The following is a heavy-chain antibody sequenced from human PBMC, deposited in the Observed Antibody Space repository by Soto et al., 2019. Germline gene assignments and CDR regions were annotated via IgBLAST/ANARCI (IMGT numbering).Heavy chain of an antibody. CDR1: GGILRSHP. J-gene: IGHJ3*02. Sequence: ASVKVSCKESGGILRSHPSSWVRQATRRGLEWMGGIIPIYGTTNFGQRFKGRVTITADKSTTTTYMVLTSLTSEDTAVYYCAREAVAVTEGGGGPFDIWGQGTLVTVSS. CDR3: AREAVAVTEGGGGPFDI. V-gene: IGHV1-69*06. CDR2: IIPIYGTT. D-gene: IGHD2-21*01.